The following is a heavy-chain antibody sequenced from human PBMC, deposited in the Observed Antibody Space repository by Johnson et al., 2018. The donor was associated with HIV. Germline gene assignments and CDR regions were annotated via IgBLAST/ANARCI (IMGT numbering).Heavy chain of an antibody. CDR2: ISYDGSNK. J-gene: IGHJ3*02. CDR3: ARDRGVAVVIATEGGAFDI. V-gene: IGHV3-30*04. Sequence: QVQLVESGGGVVQPGRSLRLSCAASGFTFSSYAMHWVRQAPCKGLEWVAVISYDGSNKYYADSVKGRFTISRDNSKNTLYLQMNSLRAEDTAVYYCARDRGVAVVIATEGGAFDIWGQGTMVTVSS. D-gene: IGHD2-21*01. CDR1: GFTFSSYA.